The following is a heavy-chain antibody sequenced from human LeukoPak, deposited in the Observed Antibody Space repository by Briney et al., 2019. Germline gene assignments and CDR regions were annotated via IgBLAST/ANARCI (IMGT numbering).Heavy chain of an antibody. CDR1: GFTFSSYA. D-gene: IGHD4-17*01. Sequence: PGGSLRLSCAASGFTFSSYAMHWVRQAPGKGLEWVAVISYDGSNKYYADSVKGRFTISRDNSKNTLYLQMNSLRAEDTAVYYRARPHYVYYYYGMDVWGQGTTVTVSS. CDR3: ARPHYVYYYYGMDV. CDR2: ISYDGSNK. V-gene: IGHV3-30*04. J-gene: IGHJ6*02.